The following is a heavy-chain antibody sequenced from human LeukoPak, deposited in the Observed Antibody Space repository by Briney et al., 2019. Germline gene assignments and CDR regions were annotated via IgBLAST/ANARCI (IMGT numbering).Heavy chain of an antibody. CDR1: GFTFSSYA. CDR2: ISYDGSNK. J-gene: IGHJ4*02. D-gene: IGHD6-13*01. Sequence: SGGSLRHSCAASGFTFSSYAMHWVRQAPGRGLKWVAVISYDGSNKYYADSVKGRFTISRDNSKNTLYLQMNSLRAEGTAVYYCARAYSLDYWGQGTLVTVSS. V-gene: IGHV3-30*01. CDR3: ARAYSLDY.